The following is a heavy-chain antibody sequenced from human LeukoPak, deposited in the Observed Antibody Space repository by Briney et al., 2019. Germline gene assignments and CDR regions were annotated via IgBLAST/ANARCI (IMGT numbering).Heavy chain of an antibody. CDR1: GYSISSGYY. J-gene: IGHJ5*02. CDR2: IYHSGNT. V-gene: IGHV4-38-2*02. Sequence: PSETLSLTCAVSGYSISSGYYWGWIRQPPGKGLEWIGSIYHSGNTYYNPSLKSRVTISVDTSKNQFSLKLSSVTAADTAVYYCAREGSITIFGVVSYLDPWGQGTLVTVSS. CDR3: AREGSITIFGVVSYLDP. D-gene: IGHD3-3*01.